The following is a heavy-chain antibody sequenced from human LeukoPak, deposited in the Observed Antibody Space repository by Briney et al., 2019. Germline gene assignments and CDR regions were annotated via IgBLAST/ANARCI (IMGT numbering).Heavy chain of an antibody. D-gene: IGHD6-19*01. CDR1: GFTFSSYA. J-gene: IGHJ4*02. CDR2: ISGSGDYT. V-gene: IGHV3-23*01. CDR3: AKVGRSTVAGSPSYVDY. Sequence: GGSLRLSCVASGFTFSSYAMSWVRQAPGKGLAWVSAISGSGDYTYYADSVKGRFTISRDNSKNTLFLQMITLRAEDTAVYYCAKVGRSTVAGSPSYVDYWGQGTLVTVSS.